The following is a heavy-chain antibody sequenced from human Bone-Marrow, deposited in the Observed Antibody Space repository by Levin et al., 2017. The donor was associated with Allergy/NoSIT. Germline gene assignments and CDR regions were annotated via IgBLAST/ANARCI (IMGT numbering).Heavy chain of an antibody. V-gene: IGHV3-21*01. CDR2: ITSYSNYI. D-gene: IGHD4-17*01. J-gene: IGHJ5*02. CDR3: AGGHGDYSGNWFGP. CDR1: GFTFHNYG. Sequence: GGSLRLSCAASGFTFHNYGMSWVRQAPGKGLEWVSSITSYSNYIEYADAVKGRFTISRDNAKSSLYLQMNSLRVEDTAVYYCAGGHGDYSGNWFGPWGQGTLVTVSS.